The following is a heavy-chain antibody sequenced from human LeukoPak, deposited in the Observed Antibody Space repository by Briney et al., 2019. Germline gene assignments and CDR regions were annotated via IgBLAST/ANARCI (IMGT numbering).Heavy chain of an antibody. Sequence: PSETLSLTCTVSGGSISSSSYYWGWIRQPPGKGLEWIGSIYYSGSTYYNPSLKRRVTISVDTSKNQFSLKLSSVTAADTAVYYCARRARYYDSSGYYYDVWDYWGQGTLDTVSS. J-gene: IGHJ4*02. CDR3: ARRARYYDSSGYYYDVWDY. CDR2: IYYSGST. D-gene: IGHD3-22*01. CDR1: GGSISSSSYY. V-gene: IGHV4-39*01.